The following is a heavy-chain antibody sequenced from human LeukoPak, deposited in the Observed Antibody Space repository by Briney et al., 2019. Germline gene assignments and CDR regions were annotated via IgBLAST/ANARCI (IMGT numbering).Heavy chain of an antibody. J-gene: IGHJ3*02. V-gene: IGHV4-39*01. CDR1: GGSISSYY. CDR2: IYYSGST. Sequence: KPSETLSLTCTVSGGSISSYYWGWIRQPPGKGLEWIGTIYYSGSTYYNPSLKSRVTISVDTSKNQFSLKLSSVTASDTAVYYCARRFAPSRNDAFDIWGQGTMVTVSS. CDR3: ARRFAPSRNDAFDI. D-gene: IGHD3-10*01.